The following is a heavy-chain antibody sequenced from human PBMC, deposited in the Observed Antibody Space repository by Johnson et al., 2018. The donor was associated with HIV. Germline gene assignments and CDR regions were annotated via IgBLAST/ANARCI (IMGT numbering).Heavy chain of an antibody. CDR1: GFSFSNAW. Sequence: VQLVESGGGLVQPGGSLRLSCAASGFSFSNAWMSWVRQAPGKGLAWVGRITSKPDGGTTDYAAPVKGRFTISRDDSENKLYLQMKSLKTEDTAVYYCTTDANWNYGQGAFDVWGQGTTVTVSS. CDR3: TTDANWNYGQGAFDV. V-gene: IGHV3-15*01. J-gene: IGHJ3*01. CDR2: ITSKPDGGTT. D-gene: IGHD1-7*01.